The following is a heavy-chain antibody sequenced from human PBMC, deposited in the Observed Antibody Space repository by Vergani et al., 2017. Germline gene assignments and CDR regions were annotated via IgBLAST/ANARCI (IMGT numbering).Heavy chain of an antibody. V-gene: IGHV4-31*03. D-gene: IGHD3-16*01. CDR3: AGGGLARRFDY. CDR2: IYYSGST. CDR1: GGSISSGGYY. Sequence: QVQLQESGPGLVKPSQTLSLTCTVPGGSISSGGYYWSWIRQNPGKGLEWIWYIYYSGSTYYNPSLKSRVNISVDTSKNQFSLKLSSVTAADTAVYYCAGGGLARRFDYWGQGTLVTVSS. J-gene: IGHJ4*02.